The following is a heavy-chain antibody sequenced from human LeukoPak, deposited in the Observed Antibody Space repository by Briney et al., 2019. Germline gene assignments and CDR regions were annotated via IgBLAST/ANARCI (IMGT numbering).Heavy chain of an antibody. CDR2: ISWNSGSI. CDR3: AKDSWGYYGSGSYWGDFDY. J-gene: IGHJ4*02. D-gene: IGHD3-10*01. Sequence: GGSLRLSCAASGFTFDDYAMHWVRQAPGKGLEGVSGISWNSGSIGYADSVKGRFTISRDNAKNSLYLQMNSLRAEDTALYYCAKDSWGYYGSGSYWGDFDYWGQGTLVTVSS. V-gene: IGHV3-9*01. CDR1: GFTFDDYA.